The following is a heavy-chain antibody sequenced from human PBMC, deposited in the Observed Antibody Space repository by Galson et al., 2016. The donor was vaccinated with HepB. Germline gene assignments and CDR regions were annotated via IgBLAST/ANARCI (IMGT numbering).Heavy chain of an antibody. D-gene: IGHD6-6*01. CDR3: ASLYSSSSNYYYGMDV. J-gene: IGHJ6*02. CDR1: GFTFSNYA. V-gene: IGHV3-23*01. CDR2: ISDSGHST. Sequence: SLRLSCAASGFTFSNYAMSWVRQAPGKGLEWVSAISDSGHSTYYADSVQGRFTLSRDNSENTLDLQMNSLTVEDTAVYYCASLYSSSSNYYYGMDVWGQGTTVTVSS.